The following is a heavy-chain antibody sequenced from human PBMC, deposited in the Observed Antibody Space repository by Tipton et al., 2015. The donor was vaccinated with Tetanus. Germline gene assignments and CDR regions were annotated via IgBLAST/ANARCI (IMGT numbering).Heavy chain of an antibody. D-gene: IGHD4-17*01. Sequence: TLSLTCTVSGGSISSYYWSWIRQPAGKGLEWIGRIYTSGSTNYNPSLKSRVTMSVDTPKNQFSLKLSSVTAADTAVYYCARVGTVTMVGVDYYGMDVWGQGTTVTVSS. CDR1: GGSISSYY. CDR3: ARVGTVTMVGVDYYGMDV. J-gene: IGHJ6*02. CDR2: IYTSGST. V-gene: IGHV4-4*07.